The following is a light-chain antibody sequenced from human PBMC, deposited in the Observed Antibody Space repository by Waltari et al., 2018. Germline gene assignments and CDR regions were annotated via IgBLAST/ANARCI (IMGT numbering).Light chain of an antibody. Sequence: VLTQSPGTLSLSPGERATLSCRASQSLTKRYLAWYQQKPGQAPRLLIYGASSRDAGIPDRFSGSGSWTDFTLTISRLEPEDFAVYYCQQYGSSVLYTFGQGTKLEIK. J-gene: IGKJ2*01. CDR2: GAS. CDR3: QQYGSSVLYT. V-gene: IGKV3-20*01. CDR1: QSLTKRY.